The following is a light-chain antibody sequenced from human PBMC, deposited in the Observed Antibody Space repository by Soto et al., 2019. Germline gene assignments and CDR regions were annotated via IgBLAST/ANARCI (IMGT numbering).Light chain of an antibody. V-gene: IGLV2-14*01. J-gene: IGLJ1*01. CDR1: SSDVGGYNY. Sequence: QSALTQPASVSGSPGQSITISCTGTSSDVGGYNYVSWYQQHPGKAPKLMIYDVSNRPSGVSNRFSGSKSGNTASLTISGLQAEDVADYYCSSHTSSSPFVFGTGTKLTVL. CDR2: DVS. CDR3: SSHTSSSPFV.